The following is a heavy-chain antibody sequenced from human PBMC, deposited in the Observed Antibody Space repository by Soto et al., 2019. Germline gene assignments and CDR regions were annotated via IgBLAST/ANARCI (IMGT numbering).Heavy chain of an antibody. CDR1: GFTFSSYA. D-gene: IGHD5-12*01. J-gene: IGHJ5*02. Sequence: VGSLRLSCAASGFTFSSYAMNWVRQAPGKGLEWISVISNSGHSAYYADSVKGRFTVSRDNSKNTLYLQIKSLRAEDTAAYYCAKGGPTFLNWFGPWGQGTLVTVSS. CDR3: AKGGPTFLNWFGP. CDR2: ISNSGHSA. V-gene: IGHV3-23*01.